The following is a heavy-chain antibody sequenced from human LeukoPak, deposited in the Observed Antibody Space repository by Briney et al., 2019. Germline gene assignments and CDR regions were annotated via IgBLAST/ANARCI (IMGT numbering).Heavy chain of an antibody. Sequence: SETLSLTCAVYGGSFSGYYWSWIRQPPGKGLEWIGEINHSGSTNYNPSLKSRVTISVDTSKNQFSLKLSSVTAADTAVYYCARAKKTYGGNLYTYFDYWGQGTLVTASS. J-gene: IGHJ4*02. CDR1: GGSFSGYY. CDR2: INHSGST. V-gene: IGHV4-34*01. CDR3: ARAKKTYGGNLYTYFDY. D-gene: IGHD4-23*01.